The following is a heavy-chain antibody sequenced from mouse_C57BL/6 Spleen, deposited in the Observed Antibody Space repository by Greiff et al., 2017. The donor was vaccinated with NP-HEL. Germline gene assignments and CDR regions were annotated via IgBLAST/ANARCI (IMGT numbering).Heavy chain of an antibody. Sequence: VQLKESGPGLVKPSQSLSLTCSVTGYSITSGYYWNWIRQFPGNKLEWMGYISYDGSNNYNPSLKNRISITRDTSKNQFFLKLNSVTTEDTATYYCARDWDYYGSRDFDYWGQGTTLTVSS. J-gene: IGHJ2*01. CDR2: ISYDGSN. CDR1: GYSITSGYY. CDR3: ARDWDYYGSRDFDY. D-gene: IGHD1-1*01. V-gene: IGHV3-6*01.